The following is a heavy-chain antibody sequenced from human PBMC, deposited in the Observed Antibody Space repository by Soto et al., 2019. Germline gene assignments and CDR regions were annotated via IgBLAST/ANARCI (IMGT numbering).Heavy chain of an antibody. J-gene: IGHJ6*02. V-gene: IGHV3-48*02. Sequence: GGSLRLSCAASGLNSRSYSRNWVRQAPGKGLEWVSYISSSSSTIYYADSVKGRFTISRDNAKNSLYLQMNSLRDEDTAVYYCARGPYSSGWGNYYYYGMDVWGQGTTVTVSS. CDR1: GLNSRSYS. CDR3: ARGPYSSGWGNYYYYGMDV. D-gene: IGHD6-19*01. CDR2: ISSSSSTI.